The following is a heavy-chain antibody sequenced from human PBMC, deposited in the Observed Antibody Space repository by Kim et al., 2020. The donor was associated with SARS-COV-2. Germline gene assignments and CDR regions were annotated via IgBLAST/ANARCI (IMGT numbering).Heavy chain of an antibody. Sequence: GGSLRLSCAASGFTFSDYYMSWIRQAPGKGLEWVSYISSSSSYTNYADSVKGRFTISRDNAKNSLYLQMNSLRAEDTAVYYCARDQPYVGSSRPMDVWGQGTTVTVSS. J-gene: IGHJ6*02. CDR2: ISSSSSYT. CDR3: ARDQPYVGSSRPMDV. CDR1: GFTFSDYY. V-gene: IGHV3-11*05. D-gene: IGHD6-13*01.